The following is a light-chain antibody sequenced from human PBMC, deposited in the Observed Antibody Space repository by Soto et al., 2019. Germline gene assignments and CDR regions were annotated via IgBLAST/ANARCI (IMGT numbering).Light chain of an antibody. CDR1: SSDVGGYTY. V-gene: IGLV2-11*01. CDR2: DVS. J-gene: IGLJ1*01. CDR3: CSYAGRYTDV. Sequence: QSALTQPSSVSGSPGQSVSISCTGTSSDVGGYTYVSWYQQHPGKAPKVMIYDVSKRPSGVPDRFSGSKSGNTASLTISGLQSEDEADYYCCSYAGRYTDVFGTGTKLTVL.